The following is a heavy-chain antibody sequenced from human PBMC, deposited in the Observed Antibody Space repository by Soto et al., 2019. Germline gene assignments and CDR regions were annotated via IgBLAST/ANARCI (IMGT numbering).Heavy chain of an antibody. CDR3: VKERGDSYGGE. CDR1: GFTFSSND. J-gene: IGHJ1*01. Sequence: EVQLLESGGGLVQPGGSLRLSCAASGFTFSSNDMSWVRQAPGEGLEWVSAITGSGGRTYYADSVKGRFTISRDNSKKTLYLQMNSLRAEDTAVDYCVKERGDSYGGEWGQGTLVTVS. CDR2: ITGSGGRT. V-gene: IGHV3-23*01. D-gene: IGHD5-18*01.